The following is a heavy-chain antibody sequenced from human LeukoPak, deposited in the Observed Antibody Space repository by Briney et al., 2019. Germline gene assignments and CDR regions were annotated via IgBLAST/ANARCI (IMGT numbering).Heavy chain of an antibody. CDR1: GGTFSSYA. J-gene: IGHJ4*02. CDR3: ARDRSIAVAGTYFDY. Sequence: SVKVSCKASGGTFSSYAISWVRQAPGQGLEWMGGIIPIFGTANYAQKFQGRATITADEPTSTAYMELSSLRSEDTAVYYCARDRSIAVAGTYFDYWGQGTLVTVSS. V-gene: IGHV1-69*01. CDR2: IIPIFGTA. D-gene: IGHD6-19*01.